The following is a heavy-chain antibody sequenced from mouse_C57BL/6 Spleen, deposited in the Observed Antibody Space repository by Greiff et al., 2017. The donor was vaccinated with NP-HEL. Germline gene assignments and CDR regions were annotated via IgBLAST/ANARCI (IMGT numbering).Heavy chain of an antibody. D-gene: IGHD2-2*01. CDR2: INPSNGGT. Sequence: VQLQQPGTELVKPGASVKLSCKASGYTFTSYWMHWVKQRPGQGLEWIGNINPSNGGTNYNEKFKSKATLTVDNSSSTAYMQLSSLTSEDSAVYYCARNEVWLRRYFDVWGTGTTVTVSS. CDR1: GYTFTSYW. J-gene: IGHJ1*03. CDR3: ARNEVWLRRYFDV. V-gene: IGHV1-53*01.